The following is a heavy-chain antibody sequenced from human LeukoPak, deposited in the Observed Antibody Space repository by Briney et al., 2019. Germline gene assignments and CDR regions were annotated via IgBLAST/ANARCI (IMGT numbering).Heavy chain of an antibody. CDR3: AREPGSFLPAAANDAFDI. J-gene: IGHJ3*02. D-gene: IGHD2-2*01. CDR2: INHSGST. Sequence: PSETLSLTCAVYGGSFSGYYWSWIRQPPGKGLEWIGEINHSGSTNYNPSLKSRVTISVDTSKNQFSLKLSSVTAADTAVYYCAREPGSFLPAAANDAFDIWGQGTMVTVSS. V-gene: IGHV4-34*01. CDR1: GGSFSGYY.